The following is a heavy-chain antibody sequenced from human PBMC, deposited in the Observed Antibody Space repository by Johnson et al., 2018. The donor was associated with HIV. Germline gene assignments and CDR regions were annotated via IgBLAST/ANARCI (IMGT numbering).Heavy chain of an antibody. V-gene: IGHV3-30*02. Sequence: QVQLVESGGGLVQSGGSLRLSCAASGITVSSNYMSWVRQAPGKGLEWVAFIRYDGSNKYYADSVKRRFTISRDNSKNTLYLQMNSLRAEDTAVYYCATPLGGWRWGDAFDVWGQGTMVTVSS. CDR1: GITVSSNY. J-gene: IGHJ3*01. D-gene: IGHD3-16*01. CDR3: ATPLGGWRWGDAFDV. CDR2: IRYDGSNK.